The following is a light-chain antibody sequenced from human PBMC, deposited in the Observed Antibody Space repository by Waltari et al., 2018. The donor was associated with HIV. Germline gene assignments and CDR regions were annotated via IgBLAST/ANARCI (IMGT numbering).Light chain of an antibody. CDR3: LLSYDGDVV. CDR1: AGFVNRGHS. Sequence: QPVVTQEPSLTVSPGGTVILTCASRAGFVNRGHSPYWFQQRPGQAPKTLIFDSNNRYSWTPARFTGSFLGGKAALTLTGAQPEDDADYYCLLSYDGDVVFGGGTKLTVL. CDR2: DSN. J-gene: IGLJ2*01. V-gene: IGLV7-46*01.